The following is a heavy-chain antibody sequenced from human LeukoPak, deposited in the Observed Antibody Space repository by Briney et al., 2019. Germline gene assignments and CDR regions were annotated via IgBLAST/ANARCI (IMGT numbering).Heavy chain of an antibody. V-gene: IGHV3-21*01. Sequence: GGSLRLSCAASGFTFSSYSMNWVRQAPGKGLEWVSSISSSSSYIYYADSVKGRFTISRDNAKNSLYLQMNSLRAEDTAVYYCASRFDGGWYYYYGMDVWGQGTTVTVSS. CDR3: ASRFDGGWYYYYGMDV. D-gene: IGHD6-19*01. CDR1: GFTFSSYS. J-gene: IGHJ6*02. CDR2: ISSSSSYI.